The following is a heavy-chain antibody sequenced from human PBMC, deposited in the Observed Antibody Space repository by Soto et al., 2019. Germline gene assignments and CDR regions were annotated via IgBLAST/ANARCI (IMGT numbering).Heavy chain of an antibody. D-gene: IGHD2-2*01. CDR1: GYTFTSYG. CDR2: ISAYNGNT. CDR3: ARVAPPVVVPQFDP. Sequence: ASVKVSCKASGYTFTSYGISWVRQAPGQGLEWMGWISAYNGNTNYAQKLQGRVTMTTDTSTSTAYMELRSLRSDDTAVYYCARVAPPVVVPQFDPWGQGTLVTVSS. J-gene: IGHJ5*02. V-gene: IGHV1-18*01.